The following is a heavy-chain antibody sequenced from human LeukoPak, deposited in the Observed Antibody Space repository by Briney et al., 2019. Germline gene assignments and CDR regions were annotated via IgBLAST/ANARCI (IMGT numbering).Heavy chain of an antibody. J-gene: IGHJ4*02. Sequence: PGGSLRLSCAASGFTFSSYAMSWVRQAPGQGLEWVSAISGSGGSTYYADSVKGRFTISRDNSKNTLYLQMNSLRAEDTAVYYCARDISNGIDYWGQGTLVTVSS. CDR3: ARDISNGIDY. CDR2: ISGSGGST. D-gene: IGHD2/OR15-2a*01. V-gene: IGHV3-23*01. CDR1: GFTFSSYA.